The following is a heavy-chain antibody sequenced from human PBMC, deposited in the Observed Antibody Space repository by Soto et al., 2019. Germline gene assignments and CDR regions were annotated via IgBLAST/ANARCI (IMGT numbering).Heavy chain of an antibody. V-gene: IGHV3-43D*03. J-gene: IGHJ4*02. D-gene: IGHD2-15*01. CDR3: AKSQSPADCSGGSCYFDY. Sequence: LSLTCAASGFTFDDYAMHWVRQAPGKGLEWVSLISWDGGSTYYADSVKGRFTISRDNSKNSLYLQMNSLRAEDTALYYCAKSQSPADCSGGSCYFDYWGQGTLVTVSS. CDR1: GFTFDDYA. CDR2: ISWDGGST.